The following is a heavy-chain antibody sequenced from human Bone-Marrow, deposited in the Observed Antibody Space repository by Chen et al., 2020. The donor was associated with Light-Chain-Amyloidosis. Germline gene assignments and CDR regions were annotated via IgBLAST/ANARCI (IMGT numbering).Heavy chain of an antibody. V-gene: IGHV3-23*01. Sequence: EVQLLESGGGLVQPGVSLRLSCAASGFTFSSYAMSWVRQAPGKGLEWVSAISGSGGSTYYADSVKGRFTISRDNSKNTLYLQMNSLRAEDTAVYYCAKFKVDFWSGFPPHFDYWGQGTLVTVSS. CDR2: ISGSGGST. D-gene: IGHD3-3*01. J-gene: IGHJ4*02. CDR3: AKFKVDFWSGFPPHFDY. CDR1: GFTFSSYA.